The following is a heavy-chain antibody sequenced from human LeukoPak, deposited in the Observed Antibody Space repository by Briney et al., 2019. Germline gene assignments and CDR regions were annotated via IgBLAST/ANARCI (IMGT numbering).Heavy chain of an antibody. CDR2: INHRGST. CDR1: GGSFSGYY. V-gene: IGHV4-34*01. CDR3: ARLANRKYYYYGMDV. Sequence: SETLSLTCAVYGGSFSGYYWSWIRQPPGKGLEWIGEINHRGSTNYNPSLKSRVAISVDTSKNQFSLKLSSVTAADTAVYYCARLANRKYYYYGMDVWGQGTTVTVSS. J-gene: IGHJ6*02. D-gene: IGHD2/OR15-2a*01.